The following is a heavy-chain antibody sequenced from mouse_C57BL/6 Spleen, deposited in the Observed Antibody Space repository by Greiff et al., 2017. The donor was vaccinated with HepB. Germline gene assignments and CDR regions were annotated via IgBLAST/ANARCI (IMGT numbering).Heavy chain of an antibody. J-gene: IGHJ4*01. CDR2: INPGSGGT. D-gene: IGHD1-1*01. CDR1: GYAFTNYL. CDR3: ARRGVVATGGAMDY. Sequence: QVQLKQSGAELVRPGTSVEVSCKASGYAFTNYLIEWVKQRPGQGLEWIGVINPGSGGTNYNEKFKGKGTLTADKSSSTAYMQLSSLTSEDSAVYFCARRGVVATGGAMDYWGQGTSVTVSS. V-gene: IGHV1-54*01.